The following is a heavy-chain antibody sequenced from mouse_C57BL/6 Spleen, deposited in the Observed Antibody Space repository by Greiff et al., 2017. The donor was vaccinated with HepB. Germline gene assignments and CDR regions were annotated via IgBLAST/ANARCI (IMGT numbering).Heavy chain of an antibody. CDR2: ISDGGRYT. D-gene: IGHD2-5*01. Sequence: EVHLVESGGGLVKPGGSLKLSCAASGFTFSSYAMSWVRQTPEKRLEWVATISDGGRYTYYPDNVKGRFTISRDNAKNNLYLQMSHLKSEDTAMYYCAREGYSNLYYAMDYWGQGTSVTVSS. V-gene: IGHV5-4*01. CDR3: AREGYSNLYYAMDY. J-gene: IGHJ4*01. CDR1: GFTFSSYA.